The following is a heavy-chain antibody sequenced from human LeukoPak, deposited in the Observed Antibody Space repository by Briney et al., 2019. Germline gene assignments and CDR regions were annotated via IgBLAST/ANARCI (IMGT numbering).Heavy chain of an antibody. Sequence: SETLSLTCPVSGGSLSRYYWSWIRQPAGKGLEWIGRIYTSGSTNYNSSLKSRVTMSVDTSKTQFSLKLSSVTAADTAVYYCARDSTQRYYTYYWGQGTLVTVSS. CDR3: ARDSTQRYYTYY. CDR1: GGSLSRYY. CDR2: IYTSGST. V-gene: IGHV4-4*07. J-gene: IGHJ4*02. D-gene: IGHD2/OR15-2a*01.